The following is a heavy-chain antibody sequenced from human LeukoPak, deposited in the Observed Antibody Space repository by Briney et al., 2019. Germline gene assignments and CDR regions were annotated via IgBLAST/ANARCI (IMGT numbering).Heavy chain of an antibody. CDR1: GYTFTGYY. J-gene: IGHJ4*02. CDR3: ARLMVRGVIISNFDY. D-gene: IGHD3-10*01. V-gene: IGHV1-2*02. CDR2: INPNSGGT. Sequence: ASVKVSYKASGYTFTGYYMHWVRQAPGQGLEWMGWINPNSGGTNYAQKFQGRVTVTRDTSISTAYMELSRLRSDDTAVYYCARLMVRGVIISNFDYWGQGTLVTVSS.